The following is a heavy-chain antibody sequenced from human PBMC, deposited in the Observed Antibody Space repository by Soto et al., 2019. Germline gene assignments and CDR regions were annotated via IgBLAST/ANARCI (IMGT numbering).Heavy chain of an antibody. D-gene: IGHD2-8*01. CDR2: IKSKTDGGTT. CDR1: GFTFSNAW. V-gene: IGHV3-15*01. CDR3: TTDRINGPHDY. J-gene: IGHJ4*02. Sequence: PVGSLRLSCAASGFTFSNAWMSWVRQAPGKGLEWVGRIKSKTDGGTTDYAAPVKGRFTISRDDSKNTLYLQMNSLKTEDTAVYYCTTDRINGPHDYWGQGTLVTVSS.